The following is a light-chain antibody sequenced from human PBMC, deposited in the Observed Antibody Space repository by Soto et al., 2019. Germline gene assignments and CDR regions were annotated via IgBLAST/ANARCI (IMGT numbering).Light chain of an antibody. J-gene: IGKJ1*01. CDR2: GVS. Sequence: EIVLTQSPVTLSLSPGERATLSCRASQSVSNNYLAWYQQKPGRAPRLLIYGVSSRATGIPDRFSGSGSGTDFTLTISRLEPEDFAVYYCQQYSSSPRTFGQGTKVDI. V-gene: IGKV3-20*01. CDR1: QSVSNNY. CDR3: QQYSSSPRT.